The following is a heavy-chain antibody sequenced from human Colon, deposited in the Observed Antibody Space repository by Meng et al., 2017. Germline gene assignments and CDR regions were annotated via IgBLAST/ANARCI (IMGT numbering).Heavy chain of an antibody. CDR2: IKQDASEK. CDR1: GFTFNNYY. J-gene: IGHJ5*02. CDR3: ARDSQGPRT. Sequence: VELVGSGGGLIQPGGSLRLSCAASGFTFNNYYISWVRQAPGKGLEWVANIKQDASEKNFVDSVKGRFSIFRDNVKNSVYLQMDSLRVEDTAVYYCARDSQGPRTWGQGTLVTVSS. V-gene: IGHV3-7*01.